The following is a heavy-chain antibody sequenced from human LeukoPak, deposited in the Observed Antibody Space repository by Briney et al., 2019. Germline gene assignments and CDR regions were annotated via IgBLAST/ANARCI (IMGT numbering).Heavy chain of an antibody. V-gene: IGHV4-30-4*01. J-gene: IGHJ4*02. CDR3: AREADVWGNYYFDY. CDR2: IYYSGST. Sequence: SETVSLTCTVSGGSISSGDYYWSWIRQPPGKGLEWIGYIYYSGSTYYNPSLKSRVTISVDTSKNQFSLKLSSVTAADTAVYYCAREADVWGNYYFDYWGQGTLVTVSS. D-gene: IGHD3-16*01. CDR1: GGSISSGDYY.